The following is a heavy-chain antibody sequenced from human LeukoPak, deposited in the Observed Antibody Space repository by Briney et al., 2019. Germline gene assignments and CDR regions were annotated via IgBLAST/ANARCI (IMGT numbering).Heavy chain of an antibody. CDR2: IYYSGST. D-gene: IGHD3-3*01. J-gene: IGHJ3*02. V-gene: IGHV4-39*01. CDR1: GGSFSGYY. Sequence: SETLSLTCAVCGGSFSGYYWGWIRQPPGKGLEWIGSIYYSGSTYYNPSLKSRVTISVDTSKNQFSLKLSSVTAADTAVYYCARDTIFGVVKLFGIWGQGTMVTVSS. CDR3: ARDTIFGVVKLFGI.